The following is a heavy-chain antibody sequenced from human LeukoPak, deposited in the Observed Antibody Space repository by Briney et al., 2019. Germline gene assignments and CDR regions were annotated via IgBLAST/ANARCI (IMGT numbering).Heavy chain of an antibody. D-gene: IGHD3-22*01. V-gene: IGHV1-69*05. CDR1: GGTFSSYA. CDR2: IIPIFGTA. J-gene: IGHJ4*02. Sequence: ASVKASCKASGGTFSSYAISWVRQAPGQGLEWMGRIIPIFGTANYAQKFQGRVTITTDESTSTAYMELSSLRSEDTAVYYCASYLPTSKYYYDSSGYYSDWGQGTLVTVSS. CDR3: ASYLPTSKYYYDSSGYYSD.